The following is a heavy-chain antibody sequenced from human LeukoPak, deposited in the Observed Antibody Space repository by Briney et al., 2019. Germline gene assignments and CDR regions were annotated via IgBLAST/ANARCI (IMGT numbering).Heavy chain of an antibody. CDR3: AELGITMIGGV. D-gene: IGHD3-10*02. Sequence: GGSLRLSCAASGFFFSSYAMSWVRQAPGKGLEWVYAISGSGGITYYADSVKGRFTISRDNAKNSLYLQMNSLRAEDTAVYYCAELGITMIGGVWGKGTTVTISS. CDR2: ISGSGGIT. J-gene: IGHJ6*04. V-gene: IGHV3-23*01. CDR1: GFFFSSYA.